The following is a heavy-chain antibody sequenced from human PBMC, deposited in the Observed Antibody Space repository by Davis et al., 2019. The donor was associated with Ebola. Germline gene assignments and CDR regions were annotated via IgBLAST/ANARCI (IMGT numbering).Heavy chain of an antibody. D-gene: IGHD6-19*01. CDR1: GFTFSSYA. V-gene: IGHV3-64*04. Sequence: GESLKISCSASGFTFSSYAMHWVRQAPGKGLEYVSAISSNGGSTYYADSVKGRFTISRDNSKNTLYLQMNSLRAEDTAVYYCAKVEQWGWWGQGTLVTVSS. J-gene: IGHJ4*02. CDR3: AKVEQWGW. CDR2: ISSNGGST.